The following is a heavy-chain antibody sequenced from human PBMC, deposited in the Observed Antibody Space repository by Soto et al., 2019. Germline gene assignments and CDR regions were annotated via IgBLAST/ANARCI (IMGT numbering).Heavy chain of an antibody. J-gene: IGHJ4*02. Sequence: SETLSLTCTVSGGSISRSSYYWGWIRQPPGKGLEWIGYIYYSGSTNYNPSLKSRVTISVDTSKNQFSLKLSSVTAADTAVYYCARRYGGNFDYWGQGTLVTAPQ. CDR3: ARRYGGNFDY. CDR1: GGSISRSSYY. V-gene: IGHV4-61*05. D-gene: IGHD1-26*01. CDR2: IYYSGST.